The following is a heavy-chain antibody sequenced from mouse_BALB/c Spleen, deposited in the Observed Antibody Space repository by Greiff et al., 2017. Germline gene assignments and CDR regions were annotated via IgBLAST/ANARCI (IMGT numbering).Heavy chain of an antibody. V-gene: IGHV5-17*02. D-gene: IGHD2-14*01. CDR2: ISSGSSTI. Sequence: DVQLVESGGGLVQPGGSRKLSCAASGFTFSSFGMHWVRQAPEKGLEWVAYISSGSSTIYYADTVKGRFTISRDNPKNTLFLQMTSLRSEDTAMYYCARSGYRFYYFDYWGQGTTLTVSS. J-gene: IGHJ2*01. CDR3: ARSGYRFYYFDY. CDR1: GFTFSSFG.